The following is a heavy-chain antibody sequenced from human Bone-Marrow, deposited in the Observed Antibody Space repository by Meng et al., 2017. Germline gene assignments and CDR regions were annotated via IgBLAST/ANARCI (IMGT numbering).Heavy chain of an antibody. J-gene: IGHJ4*02. CDR3: ARDFGWRSFDY. D-gene: IGHD3-16*01. CDR2: VNGDGSTT. V-gene: IGHV3-74*01. CDR1: GFTFSNYW. Sequence: SCAASGFTFSNYWMHWVRQAPGKGLVWVSRVNGDGSTTDYADSVKGRFTISRDNAMNTLYLQMNSPRPEDTAVYYCARDFGWRSFDYWGQGTRVTVSS.